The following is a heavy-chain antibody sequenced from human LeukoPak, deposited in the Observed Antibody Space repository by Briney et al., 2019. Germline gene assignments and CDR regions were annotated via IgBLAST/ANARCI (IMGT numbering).Heavy chain of an antibody. CDR3: ATTRGFDY. CDR2: IKQDGSEK. Sequence: PGGSLRLSCAASGFRFSNYWMSWVRQAPGKGLEWVANIKQDGSEKYYVDSVEGRFTISRDNAENSLYLQMNSLRAEDTAVYYCATTRGFDYWGQGTLVTVSS. D-gene: IGHD1-1*01. V-gene: IGHV3-7*03. J-gene: IGHJ4*02. CDR1: GFRFSNYW.